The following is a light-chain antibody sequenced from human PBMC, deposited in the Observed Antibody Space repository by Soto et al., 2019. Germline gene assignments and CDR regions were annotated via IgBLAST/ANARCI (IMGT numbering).Light chain of an antibody. CDR3: QQYDTSPLT. J-gene: IGKJ5*01. Sequence: DIQMTQSPSTLSASVGDRVTITCRASQSINSWLAWYQQKPGKAPKLLLYKASSLESGVPSRFSGSGSGTEFTLTISSLQPDDFGTYYCQQYDTSPLTFGGGTRLEIK. CDR1: QSINSW. CDR2: KAS. V-gene: IGKV1-5*03.